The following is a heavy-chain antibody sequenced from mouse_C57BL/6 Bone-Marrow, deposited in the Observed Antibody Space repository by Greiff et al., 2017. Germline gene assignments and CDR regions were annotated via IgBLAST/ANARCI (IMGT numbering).Heavy chain of an antibody. Sequence: EVQLQQSGPVLVKPGASVKMSCKASGYTFTDYYMNWVKQSHGKSLEWIGVINPYNGGTSYNQKFKGKATLTVDKSSSTAYMELNSLTSEYSAVYYCARRGLRPLYYFDYWGQGTTRTVSS. CDR1: GYTFTDYY. CDR3: ARRGLRPLYYFDY. D-gene: IGHD2-2*01. V-gene: IGHV1-19*01. CDR2: INPYNGGT. J-gene: IGHJ2*01.